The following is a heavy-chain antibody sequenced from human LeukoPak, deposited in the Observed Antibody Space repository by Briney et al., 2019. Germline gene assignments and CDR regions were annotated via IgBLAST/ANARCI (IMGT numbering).Heavy chain of an antibody. CDR1: GFTFSSYA. CDR3: ARLGSGPGYYFDY. J-gene: IGHJ4*02. CDR2: ISYDGTNK. V-gene: IGHV3-30*03. Sequence: PGGSLRLSCAASGFTFSSYAMHWVRQAPGKGLEWVAVISYDGTNKYYADSVKGRFTISRDNAKNTLYLQMNSLRAEDTVLYYSARLGSGPGYYFDYWGQGTLVTVSS. D-gene: IGHD3-10*01.